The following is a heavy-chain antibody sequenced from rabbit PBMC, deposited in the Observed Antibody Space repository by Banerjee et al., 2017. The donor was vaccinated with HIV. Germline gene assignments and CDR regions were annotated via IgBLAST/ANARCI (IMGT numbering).Heavy chain of an antibody. J-gene: IGHJ4*01. D-gene: IGHD6-1*01. CDR3: ARGPRYYTAGYAAIPYYFNL. CDR1: GFDFSSNA. Sequence: QEQLVESGGGLVQPEGSLTLTCKASGFDFSSNAMCWVRQAPGKGPELIACIYTSSGSTWYASWVNGRFTISRSTSLNTVDLKMTSLTAADTATYFCARGPRYYTAGYAAIPYYFNLWGPGTLVTVS. CDR2: IYTSSGST. V-gene: IGHV1S47*01.